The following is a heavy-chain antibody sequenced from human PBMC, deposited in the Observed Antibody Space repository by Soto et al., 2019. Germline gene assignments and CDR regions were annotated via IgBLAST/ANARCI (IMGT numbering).Heavy chain of an antibody. CDR3: AREGVTHAFDI. CDR2: IYYSGST. D-gene: IGHD5-18*01. Sequence: SETLSLTCTVSGGSISSGGYYWSWIRQHPGKGLEWIGYIYYSGSTYYNPSLKSRVTISVDTSKNQFSLKLSSVTAADTAVYYCAREGVTHAFDIWGQGTMVTVSS. CDR1: GGSISSGGYY. V-gene: IGHV4-31*03. J-gene: IGHJ3*02.